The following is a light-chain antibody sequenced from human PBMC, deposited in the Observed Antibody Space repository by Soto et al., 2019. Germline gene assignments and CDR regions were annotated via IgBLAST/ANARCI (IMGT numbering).Light chain of an antibody. V-gene: IGKV1-39*01. CDR1: QSISSY. CDR3: QQSYSTLSWT. Sequence: DIQMTQSPSSLSASVGDRVTITCRASQSISSYLNWYQQKPGKAPKLLIYAASSLQSGVPSRFSGSGSGTDLTLTISSLQPEDFATYYCQQSYSTLSWTFGQGTKVEI. CDR2: AAS. J-gene: IGKJ1*01.